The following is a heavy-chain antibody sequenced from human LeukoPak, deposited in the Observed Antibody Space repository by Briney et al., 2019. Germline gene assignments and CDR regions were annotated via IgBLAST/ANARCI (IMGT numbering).Heavy chain of an antibody. CDR3: AKLFLVGATHDAFDI. CDR1: GISFRNYA. V-gene: IGHV3-23*01. D-gene: IGHD1-26*01. J-gene: IGHJ3*02. Sequence: GGPLRLSCAASGISFRNYAMSWVRQAPARGPEWVSSLRGNDETFYADSVKGRFTLSRDDSRNTVYLQMNSLRAEDTAVYYCAKLFLVGATHDAFDIWGQGTMVTVSS. CDR2: LRGNDET.